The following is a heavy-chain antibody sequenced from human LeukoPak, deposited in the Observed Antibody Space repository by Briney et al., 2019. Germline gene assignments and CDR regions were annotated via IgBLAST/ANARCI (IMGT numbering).Heavy chain of an antibody. D-gene: IGHD2-2*01. CDR2: ISYTGST. J-gene: IGHJ5*02. CDR1: GGSISSSSYF. V-gene: IGHV4-39*07. Sequence: SETLSLTCTVSGGSISSSSYFWGWIRQPPGKGLEWIGSISYTGSTYSNPSLKSRVTMSVDTSKNQFSLKLSSVTAADTAVFFCARGVVPAALWQNWFDPWGQGSLVIVYS. CDR3: ARGVVPAALWQNWFDP.